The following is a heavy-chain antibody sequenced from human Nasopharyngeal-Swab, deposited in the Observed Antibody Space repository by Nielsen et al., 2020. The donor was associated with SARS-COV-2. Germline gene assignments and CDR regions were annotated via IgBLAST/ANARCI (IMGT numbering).Heavy chain of an antibody. D-gene: IGHD6-19*01. CDR1: GFTFGDYA. V-gene: IGHV3-49*04. J-gene: IGHJ4*02. Sequence: SLKISCTASGFTFGDYAMSWVRQAPGKGLEWVGLIRSKAYGGTTEYAASVKGRFTISRDDSKSIAYLQMNSLKTEDTAVYYCTRAGYSSGWAFDYWGQGTLVTVSS. CDR3: TRAGYSSGWAFDY. CDR2: IRSKAYGGTT.